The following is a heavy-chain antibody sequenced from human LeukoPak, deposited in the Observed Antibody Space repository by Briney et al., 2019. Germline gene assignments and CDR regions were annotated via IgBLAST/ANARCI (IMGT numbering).Heavy chain of an antibody. CDR1: GGSISSGSYY. CDR3: ARDRSGVSGWQLDAFDI. J-gene: IGHJ3*02. V-gene: IGHV4-61*02. Sequence: SETLSLTCTVSGGSISSGSYYWSWIRQPAGKGLEWIGRIYTSGSTNYNPSLKSRVTISVDTSKNQFSLKLSSVTAADTAVYYCARDRSGVSGWQLDAFDIWGQGTMVTVSS. CDR2: IYTSGST. D-gene: IGHD6-19*01.